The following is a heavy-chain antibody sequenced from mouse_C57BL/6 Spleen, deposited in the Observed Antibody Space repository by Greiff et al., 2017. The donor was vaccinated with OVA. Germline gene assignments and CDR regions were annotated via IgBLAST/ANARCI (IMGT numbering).Heavy chain of an antibody. CDR3: ARWGGTPDY. CDR1: GYTFTSYW. V-gene: IGHV1-59*01. Sequence: QVQLKQPGAELVRPGTSVKLSCKASGYTFTSYWMHWVKQRPGQGLEWIGVIDPSDSYTNYNQKFKGKATLTVDTSSSTAYMQLSSLTSEDSAVYYCARWGGTPDYWGQGTTLTVSS. D-gene: IGHD3-3*01. J-gene: IGHJ2*01. CDR2: IDPSDSYT.